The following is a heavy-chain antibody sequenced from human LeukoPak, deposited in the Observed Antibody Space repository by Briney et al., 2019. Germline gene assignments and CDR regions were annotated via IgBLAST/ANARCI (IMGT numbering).Heavy chain of an antibody. V-gene: IGHV3-48*03. D-gene: IGHD3-10*02. CDR2: ISSSGSTI. Sequence: PGGSLRLSCAASGFTFSAYEMNWVRQAPGKGLEWVSYISSSGSTIYYADSVKGRFTISRDNAKNSLYLQMNSLRAEDTAVYYCAELGITMIGGVWGKGTTVTISS. CDR3: AELGITMIGGV. J-gene: IGHJ6*04. CDR1: GFTFSAYE.